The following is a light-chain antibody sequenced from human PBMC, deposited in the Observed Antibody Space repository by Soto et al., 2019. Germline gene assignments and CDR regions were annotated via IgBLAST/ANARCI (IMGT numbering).Light chain of an antibody. J-gene: IGLJ1*01. V-gene: IGLV2-14*01. CDR2: EVS. Sequence: QSVLTQPASVSGSPGQSITISCTGTSSDVGAYNYVSWYQQHPGKAPKLLIYEVSNRPSGVSNRFSGSKSGNTASLTISGLQAEDEADFYCSSYTTSIYVFGTGTKVTV. CDR1: SSDVGAYNY. CDR3: SSYTTSIYV.